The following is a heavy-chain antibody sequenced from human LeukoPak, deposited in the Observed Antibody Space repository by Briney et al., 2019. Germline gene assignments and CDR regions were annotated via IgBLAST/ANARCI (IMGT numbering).Heavy chain of an antibody. D-gene: IGHD3-10*01. V-gene: IGHV3-21*01. CDR3: ARAKLSPKSYYYGSGSYYYFDY. Sequence: GGPLRLSCAASGFTFSSYSMNWVRQAPGKGLEWVSSISSSSSYIYYADSVKGRFTISRDNAKNSLYLQMNSLRAEDTAVYYCARAKLSPKSYYYGSGSYYYFDYWGQGTLVTVSS. J-gene: IGHJ4*02. CDR1: GFTFSSYS. CDR2: ISSSSSYI.